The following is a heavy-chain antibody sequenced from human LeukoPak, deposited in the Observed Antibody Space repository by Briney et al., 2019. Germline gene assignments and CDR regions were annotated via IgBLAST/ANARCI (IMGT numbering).Heavy chain of an antibody. J-gene: IGHJ4*02. D-gene: IGHD6-13*01. CDR1: GYTFTSYG. CDR3: ARDHEDSSSWYGGTYDY. V-gene: IGHV1-18*01. CDR2: ISAYNGNT. Sequence: ASVKVSCKASGYTFTSYGISWVRQAPGQGLEWMGWISAYNGNTNYAQKLQGRVTMTTDTSTSTAYMELRSLRSDDTAVYYCARDHEDSSSWYGGTYDYWGQGTLVTVSS.